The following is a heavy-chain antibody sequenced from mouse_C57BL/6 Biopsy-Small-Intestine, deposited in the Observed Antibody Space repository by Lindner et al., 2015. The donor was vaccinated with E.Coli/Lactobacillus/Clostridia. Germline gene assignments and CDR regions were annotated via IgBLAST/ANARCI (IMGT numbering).Heavy chain of an antibody. D-gene: IGHD2-14*01. J-gene: IGHJ2*01. CDR3: ARGTRLDY. Sequence: VQLQESGPELVKPGASVKISCKASGYVFSDSWMNWVKQRPGKGLEWIGRILPGDGDTTYNGKFKGKATLTADKSSSTAYMQLNSLTSEDSAVYFCARGTRLDYWGQGSTLTVSA. CDR2: ILPGDGDT. CDR1: GYVFSDSW. V-gene: IGHV1-82*01.